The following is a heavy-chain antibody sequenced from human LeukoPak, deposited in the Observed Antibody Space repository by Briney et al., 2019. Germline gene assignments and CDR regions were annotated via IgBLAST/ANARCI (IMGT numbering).Heavy chain of an antibody. CDR2: ISSSSSYI. V-gene: IGHV3-21*01. D-gene: IGHD3-3*01. CDR3: ARASTHYDFWSGYYYYYMDV. CDR1: GFTFSSYA. Sequence: GGSLRLSCAASGFTFSSYAMSWVRQAPGKGLEWVSSISSSSSYIYYADSVKGRFTISRDNAKNSLYLQMNSLRAEDTAVYYCARASTHYDFWSGYYYYYMDVWGKGTTVTVSS. J-gene: IGHJ6*03.